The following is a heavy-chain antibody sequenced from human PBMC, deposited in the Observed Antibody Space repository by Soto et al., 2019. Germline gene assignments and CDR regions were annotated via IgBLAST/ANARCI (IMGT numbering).Heavy chain of an antibody. J-gene: IGHJ5*02. CDR3: ARSVDGTSLNWFDP. CDR2: IYHSGST. CDR1: GYSISSGYY. Sequence: PSETLSLTCAVSGYSISSGYYWGWIRQPPGKGLEWIGSIYHSGSTYYNPSLKSRVTISVDTSKNQFSLKLSSVTAADTAVYYCARSVDGTSLNWFDPWGQGTLGTVS. V-gene: IGHV4-38-2*01.